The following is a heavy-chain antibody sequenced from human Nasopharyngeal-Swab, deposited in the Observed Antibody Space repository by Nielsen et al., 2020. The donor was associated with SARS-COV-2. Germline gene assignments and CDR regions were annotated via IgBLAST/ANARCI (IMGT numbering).Heavy chain of an antibody. V-gene: IGHV3-21*01. CDR2: ISSSSSYI. CDR3: ARDESKGRYYGSGSPTLDY. Sequence: VRQAPGKGLEWVSSISSSSSYIYYADSVKGRFTISRDNAKNSLYLQMNSLRAEDTAVYYCARDESKGRYYGSGSPTLDYWGQGTLVTVSS. D-gene: IGHD3-10*01. J-gene: IGHJ4*02.